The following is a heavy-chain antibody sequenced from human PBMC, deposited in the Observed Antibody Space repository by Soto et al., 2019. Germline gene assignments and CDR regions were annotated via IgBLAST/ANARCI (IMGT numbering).Heavy chain of an antibody. D-gene: IGHD2-15*01. CDR1: GGSISSGGYY. Sequence: LSLTCTVSGGSISSGGYYWSWIRQHPGKGLEWIGYIYYSGSTYYNPSLKSRVTISVDTSKNQFSLKLSSVTAADTAVYYCARGLLNVVVVADSYYFDYWGQGTLVTVSS. CDR3: ARGLLNVVVVADSYYFDY. J-gene: IGHJ4*02. CDR2: IYYSGST. V-gene: IGHV4-31*03.